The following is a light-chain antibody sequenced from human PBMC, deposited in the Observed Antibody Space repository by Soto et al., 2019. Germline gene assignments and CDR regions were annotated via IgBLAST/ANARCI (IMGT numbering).Light chain of an antibody. CDR3: QKSYSPQYT. V-gene: IGKV1-39*01. CDR1: QRIGSF. CDR2: AAS. Sequence: DIQMTQSPSSLSASVGDRVTITCRASQRIGSFLNWYQQKPGKAPKFLISAASTLQSGVPSRFRGSGPGTDFTITISSLQPDDLATYFCQKSYSPQYTFGKGNKLEIK. J-gene: IGKJ2*01.